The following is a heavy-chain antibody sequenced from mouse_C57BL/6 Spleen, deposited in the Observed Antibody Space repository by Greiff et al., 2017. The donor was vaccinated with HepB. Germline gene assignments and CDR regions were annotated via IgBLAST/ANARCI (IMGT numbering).Heavy chain of an antibody. CDR3: ARGEYDYDDYFDY. V-gene: IGHV3-6*01. CDR2: ISYDGSN. Sequence: EVHLVESGPGLVKPSQSLSLTCSVTGYSITSGYYWNWIRQFPGNKLEWMGYISYDGSNNYNPSLKNRISITRDTSKNQFFLKLNSVTTEDTATYYCARGEYDYDDYFDYWGQGTTLTVSS. D-gene: IGHD2-4*01. J-gene: IGHJ2*01. CDR1: GYSITSGYY.